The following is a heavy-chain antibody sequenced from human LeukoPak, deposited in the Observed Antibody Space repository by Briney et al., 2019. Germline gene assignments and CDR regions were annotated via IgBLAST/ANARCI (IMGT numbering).Heavy chain of an antibody. J-gene: IGHJ5*02. V-gene: IGHV4-31*03. CDR2: IYYSGST. CDR3: AREKPSSNWNNWFDP. CDR1: GDSISSGGHY. Sequence: PSQTLSLTCTVSGDSISSGGHYWSWIRQHPGKGLEWIGYIYYSGSTYYNPSLKSRVTISVDTSKNQFSLKLSSVTAADTAVYYCAREKPSSNWNNWFDPWGQGTLVTVSS. D-gene: IGHD1-20*01.